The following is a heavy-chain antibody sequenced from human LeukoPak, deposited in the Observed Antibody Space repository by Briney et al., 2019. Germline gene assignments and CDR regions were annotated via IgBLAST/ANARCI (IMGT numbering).Heavy chain of an antibody. Sequence: PGGSLRLSCSASGFTFSSYDMHWVRQATGKGLEWVSAIGTAGDTYYPGSVKGRFTISRENAKNSLYLQMNSLRAGDTAVYYCARVVSGANALDYWGQGTLVIVSS. D-gene: IGHD3-10*01. CDR2: IGTAGDT. CDR1: GFTFSSYD. CDR3: ARVVSGANALDY. V-gene: IGHV3-13*01. J-gene: IGHJ4*02.